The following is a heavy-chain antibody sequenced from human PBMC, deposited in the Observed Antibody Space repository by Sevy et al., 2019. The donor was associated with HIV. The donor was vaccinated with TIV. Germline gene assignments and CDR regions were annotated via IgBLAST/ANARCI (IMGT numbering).Heavy chain of an antibody. D-gene: IGHD6-13*01. CDR3: ARGYTVIAAAGNDGDD. CDR1: GFTFSSYS. J-gene: IGHJ4*02. Sequence: GGSLRLSCAASGFTFSSYSMNWVRQAPGKGLEWVSSISSSSSYIYYADSVKGRFTISRDNAKNSLYLQMNSLRAEDTAVYYCARGYTVIAAAGNDGDDWGQGTLVTVSS. V-gene: IGHV3-21*01. CDR2: ISSSSSYI.